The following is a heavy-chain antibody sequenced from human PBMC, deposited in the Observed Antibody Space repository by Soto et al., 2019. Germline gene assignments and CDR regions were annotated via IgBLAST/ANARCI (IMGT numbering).Heavy chain of an antibody. CDR2: INHSGST. D-gene: IGHD1-26*01. V-gene: IGHV4-34*01. CDR1: GGSFSGYY. J-gene: IGHJ6*02. Sequence: LSLTCAVYGGSFSGYYWSWIRQPPGKGLEWIGEINHSGSTNYNPSLKSRVTISVDTSKNQFSLKLSSVTAADTAVYYCARDGVGAPALYYYGMDVWGQGTTVTVSS. CDR3: ARDGVGAPALYYYGMDV.